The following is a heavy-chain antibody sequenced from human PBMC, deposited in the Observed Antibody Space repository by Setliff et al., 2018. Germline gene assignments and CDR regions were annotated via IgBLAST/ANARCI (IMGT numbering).Heavy chain of an antibody. CDR3: ARHVGPAARADYFQL. CDR1: GGAIGNNIYY. D-gene: IGHD6-25*01. V-gene: IGHV4-39*01. Sequence: ETLSLTCTVSGGAIGNNIYYWGWIRQPPGKGLEWIGSIYFSGSTYYNPSLNSRVSLSVDSSKNQFCLNLNSVTAADTGVYYCARHVGPAARADYFQLWGQGTLVTVSS. CDR2: IYFSGST. J-gene: IGHJ1*01.